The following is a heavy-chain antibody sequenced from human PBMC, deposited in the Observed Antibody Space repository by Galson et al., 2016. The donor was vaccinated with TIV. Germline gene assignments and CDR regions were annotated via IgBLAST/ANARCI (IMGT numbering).Heavy chain of an antibody. D-gene: IGHD4/OR15-4a*01. Sequence: LRLSCAASGFIFSDYGMHWVRQAPGKGLEWVAVIWYDGSNKYYVDSVKGRFTISRDNSKNTLYLQMNSSRVEDTAVYYCAKHTADYRKPLDYWGQGTLVTVSS. CDR2: IWYDGSNK. CDR1: GFIFSDYG. V-gene: IGHV3-33*06. CDR3: AKHTADYRKPLDY. J-gene: IGHJ4*02.